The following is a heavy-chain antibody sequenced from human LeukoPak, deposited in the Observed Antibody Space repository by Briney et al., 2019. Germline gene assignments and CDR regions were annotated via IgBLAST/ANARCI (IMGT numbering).Heavy chain of an antibody. V-gene: IGHV4-31*03. Sequence: SETLSLTCTVSGGSISSGGYYWSWIRQHPGKGLEWIVYIYYSGSTYYNPSLKSRVTISVDTSKNQFSLKLSSVTAADTAVYYCARVPYYYDSSGYYHTIYYFDYWGQGTLVTVSS. CDR3: ARVPYYYDSSGYYHTIYYFDY. D-gene: IGHD3-22*01. CDR1: GGSISSGGYY. CDR2: IYYSGST. J-gene: IGHJ4*02.